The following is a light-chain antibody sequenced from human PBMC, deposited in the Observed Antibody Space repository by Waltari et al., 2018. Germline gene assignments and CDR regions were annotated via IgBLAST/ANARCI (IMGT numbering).Light chain of an antibody. J-gene: IGKJ1*01. Sequence: DIEMTQSPSSLSASVGDRVTITCRASQDIRTYLAWYQQKPGKVPALLIYDASTLQSGVPSRFSGRGSGTEFTLTITSLQPEDVATYFCQGYDTAPRTFGQGTKVEI. CDR2: DAS. CDR1: QDIRTY. V-gene: IGKV1-27*01. CDR3: QGYDTAPRT.